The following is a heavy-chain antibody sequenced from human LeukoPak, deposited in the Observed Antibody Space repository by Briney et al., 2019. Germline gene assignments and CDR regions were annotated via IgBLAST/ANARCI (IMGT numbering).Heavy chain of an antibody. Sequence: GASVKVSCKASGGTLSSYAISWVRQAPGQGLEWMGRIIPTFGIANYAQKFQGRVTITADKSTSTAYMELSSLRSEDTAVYYYARDLEMATSPRNNWFDPWGQGTLVTVSS. CDR3: ARDLEMATSPRNNWFDP. CDR1: GGTLSSYA. D-gene: IGHD5-24*01. J-gene: IGHJ5*02. CDR2: IIPTFGIA. V-gene: IGHV1-69*04.